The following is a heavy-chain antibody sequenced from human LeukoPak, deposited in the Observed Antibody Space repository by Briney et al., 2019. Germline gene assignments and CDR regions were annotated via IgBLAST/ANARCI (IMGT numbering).Heavy chain of an antibody. Sequence: SETLSLTCTVSGGSISSYYWSWIRQPPGKGLEWIGYIYYSGSTNYNPSLNGRVTISVDTSKNQFSLGLSSVTAADTAVYYCARRTFSSSWYFDYWGQGTLVTVSS. J-gene: IGHJ4*02. CDR3: ARRTFSSSWYFDY. V-gene: IGHV4-59*08. CDR2: IYYSGST. D-gene: IGHD6-13*01. CDR1: GGSISSYY.